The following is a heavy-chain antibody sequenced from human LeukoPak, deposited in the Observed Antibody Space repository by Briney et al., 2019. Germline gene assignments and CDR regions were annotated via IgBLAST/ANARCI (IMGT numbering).Heavy chain of an antibody. CDR1: GFTFSSSS. Sequence: PGGSLRLSCVASGFTFSSSSVNWVRQAPGKGLEWVSYIISTSSTIYYADSVKGRFTISRDNANNLLYLQMNSLRDEDTAVYYCARGLSFDYWGQGTLVTVSS. CDR3: ARGLSFDY. J-gene: IGHJ4*02. V-gene: IGHV3-48*02. CDR2: IISTSSTI.